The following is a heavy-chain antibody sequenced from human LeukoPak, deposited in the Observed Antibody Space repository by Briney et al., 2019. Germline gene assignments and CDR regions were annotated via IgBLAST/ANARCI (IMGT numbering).Heavy chain of an antibody. V-gene: IGHV3-74*01. CDR1: GFTFSTYW. CDR2: INTDGTIT. CDR3: SRSTFGQYDY. D-gene: IGHD3-16*01. J-gene: IGHJ4*02. Sequence: GGSLRLSCAVSGFTFSTYWMHWVRQAPGKGLVWVSRINTDGTITNYADSVKGRFTISRDNAKNMLHLQMNSLRADDTAVYCCSRSTFGQYDYWGQGTLVTVSS.